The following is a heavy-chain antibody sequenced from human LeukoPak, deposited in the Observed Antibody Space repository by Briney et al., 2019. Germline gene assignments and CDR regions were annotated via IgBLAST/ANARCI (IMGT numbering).Heavy chain of an antibody. CDR2: ISAYNGNT. Sequence: ASVKVSCKASGYTFTSYGISWVRQAPGQGLEWMGWISAYNGNTNYAQKLQGRVTMTTDTPTSTAYMELRSLRSDDTAVYYCARDYDRVYYNWFDPWGQGTLVTVSS. CDR3: ARDYDRVYYNWFDP. CDR1: GYTFTSYG. V-gene: IGHV1-18*01. J-gene: IGHJ5*02. D-gene: IGHD5-12*01.